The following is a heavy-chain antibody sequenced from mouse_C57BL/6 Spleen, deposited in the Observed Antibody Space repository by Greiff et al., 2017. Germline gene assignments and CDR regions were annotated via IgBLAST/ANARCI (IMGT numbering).Heavy chain of an antibody. CDR3: ARSRMVTTGYFDY. CDR2: INPSTGGT. J-gene: IGHJ2*01. D-gene: IGHD2-2*01. CDR1: GYSFTGYY. Sequence: VQLQQSGPELVKPGASVKISCKASGYSFTGYYMNWVKQSPEKSLEWIGEINPSTGGTTYNQKFKAKATLTVDKSSSTAYMQLKSLTSEDSAVYYCARSRMVTTGYFDYWGQGTTRTVSS. V-gene: IGHV1-42*01.